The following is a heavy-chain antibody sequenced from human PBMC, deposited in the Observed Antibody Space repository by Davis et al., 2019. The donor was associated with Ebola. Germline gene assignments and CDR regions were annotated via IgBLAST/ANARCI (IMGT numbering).Heavy chain of an antibody. CDR2: IYYSGST. CDR3: ARGFLFLEWLARDYYYYGMDV. CDR1: GGSISSGDYY. V-gene: IGHV4-30-4*01. D-gene: IGHD3-3*01. Sequence: SETLSLTCTVSGGSISSGDYYWSWIRQPPGKGLEWIGYIYYSGSTYYNPSLKNRVTISVDTSKNQFSLKLSSVTAADTAVYYCARGFLFLEWLARDYYYYGMDVWGQGTTVTVSS. J-gene: IGHJ6*02.